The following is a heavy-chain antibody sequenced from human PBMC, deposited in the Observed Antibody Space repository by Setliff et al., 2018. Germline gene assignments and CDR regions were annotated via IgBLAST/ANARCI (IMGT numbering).Heavy chain of an antibody. V-gene: IGHV4-39*01. CDR2: IYYTGDP. D-gene: IGHD3-10*01. J-gene: IGHJ6*03. Sequence: PSETLSLTCTVSGASISSSRDYWGWIRQPPGKGLEWIGSIYYTGDPYYNPSLKSRVTMSVDTSRNQLSLKLTSVTAADTAVYYCARHVGSRSRGYNYYYYYMDVWGKGTTVTVSS. CDR3: ARHVGSRSRGYNYYYYYMDV. CDR1: GASISSSRDY.